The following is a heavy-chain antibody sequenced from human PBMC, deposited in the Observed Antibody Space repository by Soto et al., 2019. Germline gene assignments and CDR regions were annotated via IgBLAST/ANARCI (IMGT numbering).Heavy chain of an antibody. CDR2: IYHSGTT. CDR1: GDSISSRKW. Sequence: QVQLQESGPGLVKPSGTLSLTCAVSGDSISSRKWWTWVRQPPGKGLEWIGGIYHSGTTNYNPSLKSRVTISVDNSKNQFSLKLNSVTAADTAVYYCAREVDRYDLGYWGQGTLVTVSS. CDR3: AREVDRYDLGY. D-gene: IGHD5-12*01. J-gene: IGHJ4*02. V-gene: IGHV4-4*02.